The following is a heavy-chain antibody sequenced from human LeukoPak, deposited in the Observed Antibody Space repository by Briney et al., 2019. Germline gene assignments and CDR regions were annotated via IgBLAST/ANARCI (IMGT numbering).Heavy chain of an antibody. Sequence: SETLSLTCTVPGGSISSYYWSWIRQPPGKGLEWIGYIYYSGSTNYNPSLKSRVTISVDTSKNQFSLKLSSVTAADTAVYYCARVSGMDYYYHYYMDVWGKGTTVTISS. CDR2: IYYSGST. J-gene: IGHJ6*03. CDR3: ARVSGMDYYYHYYMDV. D-gene: IGHD3-10*01. CDR1: GGSISSYY. V-gene: IGHV4-59*01.